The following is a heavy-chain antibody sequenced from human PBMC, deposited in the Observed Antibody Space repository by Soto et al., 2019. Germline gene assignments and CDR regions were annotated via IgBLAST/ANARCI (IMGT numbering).Heavy chain of an antibody. Sequence: EVQLVESGGGLVQPGGSLRLSCVASGFTFSSYWMSWVRQAPGKGLEWVANIKQDGSEKYYVDSVKGRFTISRDNAKNSLYLQMNSLRAEDTAVYYCARGYDGLCGDYWGQGTLVTVSS. D-gene: IGHD3-10*02. V-gene: IGHV3-7*01. CDR2: IKQDGSEK. CDR3: ARGYDGLCGDY. CDR1: GFTFSSYW. J-gene: IGHJ4*02.